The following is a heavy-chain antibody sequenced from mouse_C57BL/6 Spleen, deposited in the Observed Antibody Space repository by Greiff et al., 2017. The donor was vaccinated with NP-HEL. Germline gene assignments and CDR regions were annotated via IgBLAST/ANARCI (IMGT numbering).Heavy chain of an antibody. V-gene: IGHV3-6*01. CDR3: ARAGYCFDY. CDR2: ISYDGSN. J-gene: IGHJ2*01. Sequence: DVQLQESGPGLVKPSQSLSLTCSVTGYSITSGYYWNWIRQFPGNKLEWMGYISYDGSNNYNPSLKNRISITRDTSKNQFFLKLNSVTTEDTATYYCARAGYCFDYWGQGTTLTVSS. CDR1: GYSITSGYY.